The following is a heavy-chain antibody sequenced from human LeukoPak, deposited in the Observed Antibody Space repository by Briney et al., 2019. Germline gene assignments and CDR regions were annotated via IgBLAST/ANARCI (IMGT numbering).Heavy chain of an antibody. CDR1: GFTFSTYA. D-gene: IGHD6-19*01. J-gene: IGHJ3*02. CDR2: ISGNGDST. V-gene: IGHV3-23*01. Sequence: GGSLRLSCAASGFTFSTYAMTWVRQAPGKGVNWVSGISGNGDSTFCADSVKGRFTISRDNSKKTLYLQMNSLRADDTAVYYCAKDARWLAPGTFDIWGQGTMVTVS. CDR3: AKDARWLAPGTFDI.